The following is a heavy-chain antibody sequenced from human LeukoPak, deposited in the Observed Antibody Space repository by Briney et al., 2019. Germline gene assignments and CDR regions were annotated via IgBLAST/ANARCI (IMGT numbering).Heavy chain of an antibody. CDR2: IYYSGST. CDR3: ARKYSSSWYGGNYFDY. J-gene: IGHJ4*02. V-gene: IGHV4-59*01. CDR1: GGSISSYY. D-gene: IGHD6-13*01. Sequence: SETLSLTCTVSGGSISSYYWSWIRQPPGKGLEWIGYIYYSGSTNHNPSLKSRVTISVDTSKNQFSLKLSSVTAADTAVYYCARKYSSSWYGGNYFDYWGQGTLVTVSS.